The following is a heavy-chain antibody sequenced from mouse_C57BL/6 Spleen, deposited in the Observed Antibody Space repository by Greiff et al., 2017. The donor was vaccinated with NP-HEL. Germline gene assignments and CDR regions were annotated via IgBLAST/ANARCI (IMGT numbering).Heavy chain of an antibody. V-gene: IGHV1-62-2*01. J-gene: IGHJ3*01. D-gene: IGHD1-1*01. CDR2: FYPGSGSI. Sequence: QVQLQQSGAELVKPGASVKLSCKASGYTFTEYSIHWVKQRSGQGLEWIGWFYPGSGSIKYNEKFKDKATLTADKSSSTVYMELSRLTSEDSAVYFCARREGYYYGSSSWFADWGQGTLVTVSA. CDR1: GYTFTEYS. CDR3: ARREGYYYGSSSWFAD.